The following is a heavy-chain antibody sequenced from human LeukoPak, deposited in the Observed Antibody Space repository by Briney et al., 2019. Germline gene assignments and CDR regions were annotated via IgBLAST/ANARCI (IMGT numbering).Heavy chain of an antibody. Sequence: SVKVSCKASGFTFSNSAIQWVRQARGQRLEWIGGIIVGSGRTHYAQNLQERLTITRDMSTNTAYMELSSLRSEDTAVYHCAAELYSGTYGRCCSFAFWGQGTPVTVSS. V-gene: IGHV1-58*02. CDR2: IIVGSGRT. D-gene: IGHD1-26*01. J-gene: IGHJ4*02. CDR1: GFTFSNSA. CDR3: AAELYSGTYGRCCSFAF.